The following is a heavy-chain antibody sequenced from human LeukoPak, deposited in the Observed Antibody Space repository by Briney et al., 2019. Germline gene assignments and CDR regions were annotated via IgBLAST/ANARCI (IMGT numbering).Heavy chain of an antibody. Sequence: GGSLRLSCAASGFTFSSYAMHWVRQAPGQGLEWMGIINPSGGSTSYAQKFQGRVTMTRDTSTSTVYMELSSLRSEDTAVYYCARGGTIARGADAFDIWGQGTMVTVSS. CDR3: ARGGTIARGADAFDI. CDR1: GFTFSSYA. CDR2: INPSGGST. D-gene: IGHD3-10*01. J-gene: IGHJ3*02. V-gene: IGHV1-46*01.